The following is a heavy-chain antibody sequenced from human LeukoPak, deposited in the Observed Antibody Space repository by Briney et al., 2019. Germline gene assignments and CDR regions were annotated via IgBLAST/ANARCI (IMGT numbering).Heavy chain of an antibody. Sequence: SETLSFTCTVSGGSISSSGYYWGRIRQPPGKGLEWIGNIYYSGSTHYNPSLKSRVTISVDTSKNHFSLKLNSVTAADTALYYCARLGYCSSASCGPLDYWGQGTLVTVSS. CDR1: GGSISSSGYY. CDR2: IYYSGST. D-gene: IGHD2-2*01. V-gene: IGHV4-39*02. CDR3: ARLGYCSSASCGPLDY. J-gene: IGHJ4*02.